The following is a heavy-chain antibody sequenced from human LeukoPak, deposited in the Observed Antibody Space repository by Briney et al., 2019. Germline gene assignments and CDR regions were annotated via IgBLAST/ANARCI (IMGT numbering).Heavy chain of an antibody. CDR1: GFIFNNYA. Sequence: GGSLRLSCAGSGFIFNNYAMHWVRQPPEKGLEWVSGISWNSGSIDYADSVKGRFAISRDNAKNSLYLQMSSLRVEDTALYYCARDSDWAYDYWGQGTLVTVSS. D-gene: IGHD2-21*01. V-gene: IGHV3-9*01. CDR3: ARDSDWAYDY. J-gene: IGHJ4*02. CDR2: ISWNSGSI.